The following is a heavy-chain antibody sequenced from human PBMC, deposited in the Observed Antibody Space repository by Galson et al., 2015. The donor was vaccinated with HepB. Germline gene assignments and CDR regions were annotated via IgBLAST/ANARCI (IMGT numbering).Heavy chain of an antibody. Sequence: SVKVSCKVSGYTLTELSMHWVRQAPGKGLEWMGGFDPEDGKTNYAQKLQGRVTMTTDTSTSTAYMELRSLRYDDTAVYYCARALVVVPAAISYYYYMDVWGKGTTVTVSS. CDR1: GYTLTELS. CDR2: FDPEDGKT. V-gene: IGHV1-24*01. CDR3: ARALVVVPAAISYYYYMDV. D-gene: IGHD2-2*01. J-gene: IGHJ6*03.